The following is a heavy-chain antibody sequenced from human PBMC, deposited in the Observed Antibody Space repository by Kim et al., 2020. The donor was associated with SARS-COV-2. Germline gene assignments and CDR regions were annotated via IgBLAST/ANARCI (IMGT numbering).Heavy chain of an antibody. J-gene: IGHJ4*02. CDR3: ARSDGIVGALTAFDY. Sequence: QKFKGRGNITRDTAASTAYMALSSLRSEDTAVYYCARSDGIVGALTAFDYWGQGTLVTVSS. D-gene: IGHD1-26*01. V-gene: IGHV1-3*01.